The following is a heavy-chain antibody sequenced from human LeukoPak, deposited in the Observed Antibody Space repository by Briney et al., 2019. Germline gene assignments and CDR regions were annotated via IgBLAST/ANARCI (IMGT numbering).Heavy chain of an antibody. CDR2: ISYDGSNK. Sequence: GGSLRLSCAASGFTFSSYAMHWVRQAPGKGLEWVAVISYDGSNKYYADSVKGRFTISRDNSKNTLYLQMNSLRAEDTAVYYCAREGSVEMATILDYWGQGTLVTVSS. CDR3: AREGSVEMATILDY. J-gene: IGHJ4*02. CDR1: GFTFSSYA. V-gene: IGHV3-30-3*01. D-gene: IGHD5-24*01.